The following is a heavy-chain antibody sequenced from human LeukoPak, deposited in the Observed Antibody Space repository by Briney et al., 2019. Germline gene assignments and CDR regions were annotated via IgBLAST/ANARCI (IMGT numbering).Heavy chain of an antibody. CDR1: GGSISSYY. Sequence: SETLSLTCTVSGGSISSYYWSWIRQPAGKGLEWIGRIYTSGSTNYNPSLKSRVTMSVDTSKNQFSLKLSSVTAADTAVYYCARHVIVVVPTAIPLGTDYYYYYYMDVWGKGTTVTVSS. CDR3: ARHVIVVVPTAIPLGTDYYYYYYMDV. J-gene: IGHJ6*03. V-gene: IGHV4-4*07. D-gene: IGHD2-2*02. CDR2: IYTSGST.